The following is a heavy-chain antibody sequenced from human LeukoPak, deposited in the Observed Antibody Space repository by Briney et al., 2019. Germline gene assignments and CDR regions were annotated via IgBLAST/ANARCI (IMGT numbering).Heavy chain of an antibody. CDR2: LYSGRTT. V-gene: IGHV4-39*01. Sequence: SDTLSLTCTVSGDSVTSISHNWGWIRQSPGKGLEWIGSLYSGRTTYYNPTLNSRVPISLVTSKNQFSLQLNSVTAADTAIYYCVRHDGRGGNTMGALDSWGQGSLVTVPS. D-gene: IGHD3-3*01. CDR1: GDSVTSISHN. CDR3: VRHDGRGGNTMGALDS. J-gene: IGHJ4*02.